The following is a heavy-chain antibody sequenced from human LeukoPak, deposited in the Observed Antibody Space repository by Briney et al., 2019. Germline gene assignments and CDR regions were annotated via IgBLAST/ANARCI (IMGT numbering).Heavy chain of an antibody. CDR3: ATLRFLEWLSSPKPNYYYYMDV. CDR2: IYHSGST. V-gene: IGHV4-38-2*02. J-gene: IGHJ6*03. Sequence: SETLSLTCTVSGYSINSGYYWGWIRQPPGKGLEWIGSIYHSGSTYYNPSLKSRVTISVDTSKNQFSLKLSSVTAADTAVYYCATLRFLEWLSSPKPNYYYYMDVWGKGTTVTVSS. D-gene: IGHD3-3*01. CDR1: GYSINSGYY.